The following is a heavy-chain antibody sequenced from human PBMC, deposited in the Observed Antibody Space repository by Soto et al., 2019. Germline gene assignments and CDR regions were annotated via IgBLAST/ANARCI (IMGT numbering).Heavy chain of an antibody. CDR3: TRRYNWNDYYFDP. CDR1: GGSIRVQSYY. V-gene: IGHV4-39*01. Sequence: SETLSLTCTLAGGSIRVQSYYWTWIRQTPGKGLEWVGSSYYSGTSYFNPALKVRVTSAVDTSTNQFSLRLTSVTAADTAVYYCTRRYNWNDYYFDPWGQGTLVTVSS. CDR2: SYYSGTS. D-gene: IGHD1-20*01. J-gene: IGHJ5*02.